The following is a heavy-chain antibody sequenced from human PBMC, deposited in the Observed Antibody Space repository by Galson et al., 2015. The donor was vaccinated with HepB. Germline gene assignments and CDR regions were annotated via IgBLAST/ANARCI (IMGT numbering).Heavy chain of an antibody. V-gene: IGHV3-53*01. Sequence: SLRLSCAASGFTVNSNYMSWVRQAPGKGLDWVSVIYADGNTYYADSVKGRFSISRDNSKNTLYLQMNSLRAEDTAVYHCASAGYYYASSGYNFWGQGTLVTVSS. CDR2: IYADGNT. D-gene: IGHD3-22*01. J-gene: IGHJ4*02. CDR1: GFTVNSNY. CDR3: ASAGYYYASSGYNF.